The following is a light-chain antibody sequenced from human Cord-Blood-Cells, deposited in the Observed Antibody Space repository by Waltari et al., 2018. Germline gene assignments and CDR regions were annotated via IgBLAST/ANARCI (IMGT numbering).Light chain of an antibody. CDR3: QQYGSSPRT. CDR2: GAS. J-gene: IGKJ4*01. V-gene: IGKV3-20*01. Sequence: EIVLTQSPGTLSSSPGERATLSCRASQSVSSSYLAWYQQRPGPAPRLLIYGASSRATGIPDRFSGSGSGTDCTRTISRLEPEDFAVYYCQQYGSSPRTFGGGTKVEIK. CDR1: QSVSSSY.